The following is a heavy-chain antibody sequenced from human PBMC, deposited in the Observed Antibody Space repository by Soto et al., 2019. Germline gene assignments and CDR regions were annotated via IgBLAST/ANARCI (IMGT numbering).Heavy chain of an antibody. V-gene: IGHV4-59*01. Sequence: SETLSLTCTVSGGSISSYYWSWIRQPPGKGLKWIGYIYYSGITNYNPSLKCRVTISVDTSKNLFSLKLSSVTAADTAVYYCARYKSNYYYGMDVWGQGTTVT. CDR2: IYYSGIT. CDR1: GGSISSYY. J-gene: IGHJ6*02. D-gene: IGHD1-20*01. CDR3: ARYKSNYYYGMDV.